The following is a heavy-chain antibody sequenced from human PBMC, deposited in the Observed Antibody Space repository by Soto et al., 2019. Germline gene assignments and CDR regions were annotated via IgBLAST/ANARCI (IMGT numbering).Heavy chain of an antibody. V-gene: IGHV3-48*03. CDR2: ISSSGSTR. J-gene: IGHJ5*02. CDR1: GFTFSSDE. CDR3: ARDGGKYCSSTSCYA. Sequence: GGSLRLSCAASGFTFSSDEMNWGRQAPGKGLEWVSYISSSGSTRYYADSVKGRFTISRDNAKNSLYLQMNSLRAEDTAVSSCARDGGKYCSSTSCYAWGQGTLVTVSS. D-gene: IGHD2-2*01.